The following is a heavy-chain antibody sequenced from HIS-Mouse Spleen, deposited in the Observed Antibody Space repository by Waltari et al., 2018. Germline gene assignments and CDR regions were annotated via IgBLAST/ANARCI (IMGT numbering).Heavy chain of an antibody. CDR1: GYTFTGYY. Sequence: QVQLVQSGAEVKKPGASVKVSCKASGYTFTGYYMHWVRQAPGQGLEWMGWINPHSGGTNYAQKFQGRVTMTRDTSISTAYMELSRLRSDDTAVYYCARVLGIRNAFDIWGQGTMVTVSS. CDR3: ARVLGIRNAFDI. CDR2: INPHSGGT. J-gene: IGHJ3*02. V-gene: IGHV1-2*02.